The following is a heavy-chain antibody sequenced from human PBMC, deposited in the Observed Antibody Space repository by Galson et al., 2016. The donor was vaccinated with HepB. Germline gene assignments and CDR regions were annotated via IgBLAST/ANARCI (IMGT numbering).Heavy chain of an antibody. D-gene: IGHD6-13*01. CDR2: TYSGGDT. V-gene: IGHV3-53*01. CDR3: ATDSPHSSSWRSH. J-gene: IGHJ4*02. Sequence: SLRLSCAASGFTVSSTYMSWVRQAPGKGLEWVSVTYSGGDTYYADSVKGRFTISRDNSKNTLYLQMNSLRAEDTAVYYCATDSPHSSSWRSHWGQGTLVTVSS. CDR1: GFTVSSTY.